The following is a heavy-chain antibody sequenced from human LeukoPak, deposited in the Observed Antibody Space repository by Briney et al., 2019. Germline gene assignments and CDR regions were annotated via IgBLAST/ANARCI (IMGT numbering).Heavy chain of an antibody. V-gene: IGHV1-2*02. CDR1: GYTFIDYY. CDR3: ARASWVSTADAVR. CDR2: INPNSGGT. Sequence: ASVKVSCKASGYTFIDYYMHWVRQAPGQGLEWMGWINPNSGGTNYAQKFQGRVTLTRDTSISTAYMELSRLRSDDTAVYYCARASWVSTADAVRWGQGTVVTVSS. D-gene: IGHD3-16*01. J-gene: IGHJ4*02.